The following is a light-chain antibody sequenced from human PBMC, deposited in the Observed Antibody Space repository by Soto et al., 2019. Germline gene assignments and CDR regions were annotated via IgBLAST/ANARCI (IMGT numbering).Light chain of an antibody. Sequence: QSALTQPPSASGSPGQSVTISCTGTISDVGAYNYVSWYQQHPGEAPKLMIFEVHKRPSWIPARFSGSKSGNTASLTVSGLQAGDEATYYCCSYAGSSNSMVFGGGTKLTVL. J-gene: IGLJ3*02. CDR2: EVH. CDR1: ISDVGAYNY. V-gene: IGLV2-8*01. CDR3: CSYAGSSNSMV.